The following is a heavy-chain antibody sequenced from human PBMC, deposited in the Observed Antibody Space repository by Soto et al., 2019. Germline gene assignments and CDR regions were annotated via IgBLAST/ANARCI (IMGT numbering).Heavy chain of an antibody. V-gene: IGHV1-58*01. J-gene: IGHJ6*02. CDR1: GFTFTSSA. Sequence: SVKVSCKASGFTFTSSAVQWVRQARGQRLEWIGWIVVGSGNTNYAQKFQERVTITRDMSTSTAYMELSSLRSEDTAVYYCAAGGDFWNYGMDVWGQGTTVTVSS. D-gene: IGHD3-3*01. CDR2: IVVGSGNT. CDR3: AAGGDFWNYGMDV.